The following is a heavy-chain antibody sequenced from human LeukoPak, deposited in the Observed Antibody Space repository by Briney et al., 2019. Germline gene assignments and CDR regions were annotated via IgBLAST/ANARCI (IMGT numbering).Heavy chain of an antibody. J-gene: IGHJ5*02. CDR1: GDSITTNNYY. D-gene: IGHD3-10*01. Sequence: PSETLSLTCSVSGDSITTNNYYWGWIRQPPGKGLEWIGNIHYSGSTYYSPSLKNRVTISVDTSKNQFSLRLNSVTAADTAVYYCARHYGPWGQGTLVTVSS. CDR3: ARHYGP. V-gene: IGHV4-39*01. CDR2: IHYSGST.